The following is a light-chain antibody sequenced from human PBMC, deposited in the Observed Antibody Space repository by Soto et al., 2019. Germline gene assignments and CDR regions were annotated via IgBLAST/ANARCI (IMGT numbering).Light chain of an antibody. CDR1: QSISNN. CDR2: GAS. J-gene: IGKJ2*02. CDR3: HQYNNWPPGT. Sequence: EIVMTQSPATLSVSPGERATLSCRASQSISNNLAWYQQKPGQAPSLLLYGASTRATGIPARFSGSGSGTDFTLTISSLQSEDCAGYYCHQYNNWPPGTFGQGTKLEIK. V-gene: IGKV3-15*01.